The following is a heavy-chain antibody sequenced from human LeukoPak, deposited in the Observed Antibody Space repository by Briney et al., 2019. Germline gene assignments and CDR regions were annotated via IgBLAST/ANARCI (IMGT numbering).Heavy chain of an antibody. J-gene: IGHJ4*02. CDR2: IYYSGGT. Sequence: SETLSLTCTVSGGSISSYYWSWIRQPPGKGLEWIGYIYYSGGTNYNPSLKSRVTISVDTSKNQFSLKLSSVTAADTAVYYCASSDIVVVPAATYFDYWGQGTLVTVSS. D-gene: IGHD2-2*01. CDR1: GGSISSYY. V-gene: IGHV4-59*08. CDR3: ASSDIVVVPAATYFDY.